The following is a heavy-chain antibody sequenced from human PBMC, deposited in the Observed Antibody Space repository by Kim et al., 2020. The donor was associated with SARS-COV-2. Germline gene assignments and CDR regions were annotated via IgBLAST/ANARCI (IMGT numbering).Heavy chain of an antibody. V-gene: IGHV3-48*02. Sequence: GGSLRLSCAASGFTFSSYSMNWVRQAPGKGLEWVSYISSNSSTIYYADSVKGRFTISRDNDKNTLYLQMKSLREEDTAVYYCVGSAGYYGSGRLDYWGQGTLVTVSS. CDR3: VGSAGYYGSGRLDY. D-gene: IGHD3-10*01. CDR2: ISSNSSTI. J-gene: IGHJ4*02. CDR1: GFTFSSYS.